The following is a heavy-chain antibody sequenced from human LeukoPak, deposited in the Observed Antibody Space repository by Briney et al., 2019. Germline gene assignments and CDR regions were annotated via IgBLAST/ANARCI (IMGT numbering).Heavy chain of an antibody. CDR3: ARDSENSYVSWVVFDI. CDR1: GGSISSYY. Sequence: PSETLSLTCTVSGGSISSYYWSWIRQPPGKGLEWIGYIYYSGSTNYNPSLKSRVTISVDTSKNQFSLKLSSVTAADTAVYYCARDSENSYVSWVVFDIWGQGTRVPVFS. V-gene: IGHV4-59*01. J-gene: IGHJ3*02. CDR2: IYYSGST. D-gene: IGHD5-18*01.